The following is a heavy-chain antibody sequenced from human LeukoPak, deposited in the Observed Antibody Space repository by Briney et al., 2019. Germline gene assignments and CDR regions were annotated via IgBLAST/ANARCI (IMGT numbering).Heavy chain of an antibody. CDR2: ISYDGSNK. Sequence: GGSLRLSCAASGFTFSSYAIHWVRQAPGKGLEWVTVISYDGSNKYYADSVKGRLTISRDNSKNTLHLQMNSLRAEDTAVYYCARESAYQLLLDYWGQGTLVTVSS. J-gene: IGHJ4*02. CDR3: ARESAYQLLLDY. V-gene: IGHV3-30-3*01. CDR1: GFTFSSYA. D-gene: IGHD2-2*01.